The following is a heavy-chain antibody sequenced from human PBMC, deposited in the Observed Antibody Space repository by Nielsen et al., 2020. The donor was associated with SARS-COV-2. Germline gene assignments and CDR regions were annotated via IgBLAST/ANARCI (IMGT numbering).Heavy chain of an antibody. J-gene: IGHJ4*02. D-gene: IGHD5-12*01. V-gene: IGHV3-30-3*01. Sequence: GESLKISCAASGFTFSSYAMHWVRQAPGKGLEWVAVISYDGSNKYYADSVKGRFTISRDNSKNTLYLQMNSLRAEDTAVYYCARDTKWLRTYFDYWGQGTLVTVSS. CDR3: ARDTKWLRTYFDY. CDR2: ISYDGSNK. CDR1: GFTFSSYA.